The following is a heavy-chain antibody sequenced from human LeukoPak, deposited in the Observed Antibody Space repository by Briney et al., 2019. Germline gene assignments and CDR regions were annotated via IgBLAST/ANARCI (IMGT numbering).Heavy chain of an antibody. Sequence: GGSLRLSCAASGFTFSNYAMNWVRQAPGKGLEWISYINGDSSARLYADSVKGRFTISRDNAKNSLYLQMNSLRAEDTAVYYCARQRSGYSYDYWGQGTLVTVSS. J-gene: IGHJ4*02. CDR3: ARQRSGYSYDY. D-gene: IGHD3-3*01. CDR2: INGDSSAR. V-gene: IGHV3-21*01. CDR1: GFTFSNYA.